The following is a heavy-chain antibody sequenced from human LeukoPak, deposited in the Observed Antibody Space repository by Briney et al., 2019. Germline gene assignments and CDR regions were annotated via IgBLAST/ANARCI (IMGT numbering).Heavy chain of an antibody. Sequence: ASVKVSSKASGYTFTGYYLHWVRQAPGQGLEWMGWINPNSGGTNYAQKFQGRVTMTRDTSITTAYMELSRLRSDDAALYYCASGARYCGGDSCYGPFGYWGQGTLVTVSS. CDR2: INPNSGGT. V-gene: IGHV1-2*02. J-gene: IGHJ4*02. CDR1: GYTFTGYY. D-gene: IGHD2-15*01. CDR3: ASGARYCGGDSCYGPFGY.